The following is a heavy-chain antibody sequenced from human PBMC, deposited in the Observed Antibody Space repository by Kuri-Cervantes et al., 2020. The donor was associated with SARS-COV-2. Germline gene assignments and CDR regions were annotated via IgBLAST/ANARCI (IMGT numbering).Heavy chain of an antibody. D-gene: IGHD6-19*01. Sequence: GSLRLSCTVSGGSISCSSYYWGWIRQPPGKGLEWIGSIYYSGSTYYNPTLKSRVTISVDTSKNQFSLKLSSVTAADTAVYYCARDLYSSGLEYNWFDPWGQGALVTVSS. CDR3: ARDLYSSGLEYNWFDP. CDR2: IYYSGST. CDR1: GGSISCSSYY. J-gene: IGHJ5*02. V-gene: IGHV4-39*07.